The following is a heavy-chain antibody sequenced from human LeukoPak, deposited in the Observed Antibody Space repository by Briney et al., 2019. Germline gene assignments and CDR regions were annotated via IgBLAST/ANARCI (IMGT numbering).Heavy chain of an antibody. D-gene: IGHD3-22*01. Sequence: GGSLRLSCAASGFTFSSYAMSWVRQAPRKGLEWVSAISGSGGSTYNADSVKGRFTISRDNSKNTLYLQMNSLRAEDTAVYYCAKAPVGYYYDSSGERYFDYWGQGTLVTVSS. CDR2: ISGSGGST. CDR1: GFTFSSYA. CDR3: AKAPVGYYYDSSGERYFDY. V-gene: IGHV3-23*01. J-gene: IGHJ4*02.